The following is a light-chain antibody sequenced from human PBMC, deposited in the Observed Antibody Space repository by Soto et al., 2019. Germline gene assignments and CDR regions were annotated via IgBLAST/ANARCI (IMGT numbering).Light chain of an antibody. CDR2: WAS. J-gene: IGKJ1*01. Sequence: DIVLTQSPGSLAVSLGERATINCKSSQSLLYSSNKKNYLAWYQQRPGQRPKLLIYWASTRESGVPDRFSGSGSGTDFTLTISSLQAEDVAVYYCQQYYNLPPWTFGQGTKVEIK. CDR3: QQYYNLPPWT. V-gene: IGKV4-1*01. CDR1: QSLLYSSNKKNY.